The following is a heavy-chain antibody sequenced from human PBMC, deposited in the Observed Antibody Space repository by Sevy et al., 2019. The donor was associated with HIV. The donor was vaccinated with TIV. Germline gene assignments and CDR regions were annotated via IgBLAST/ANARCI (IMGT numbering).Heavy chain of an antibody. CDR3: ARDYGRYYYDSSGYRNDAFDI. J-gene: IGHJ3*02. Sequence: ASVKVSCKASGYTFTSYGISWVLQAPGQGLEWMGWTSAYNGNTNYAQKLQGRVTMTTDTSTSTAYMELRSLRSDDTAVYYCARDYGRYYYDSSGYRNDAFDIWGQRTMVTVSS. CDR1: GYTFTSYG. D-gene: IGHD3-22*01. CDR2: TSAYNGNT. V-gene: IGHV1-18*01.